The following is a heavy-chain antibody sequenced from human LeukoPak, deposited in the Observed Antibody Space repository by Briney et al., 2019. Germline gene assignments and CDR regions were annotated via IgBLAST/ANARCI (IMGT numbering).Heavy chain of an antibody. Sequence: GGSLRLSCAASGFTFSSYSMNWVRQAPGKGPEWVSSVSSSSSYIYYAGSVKGRFTISRDNAKNSLYLQMNSLRAEDTAVYYCARRNGEYRCSGGSCPFDYWGQGTLVTVSS. D-gene: IGHD2-15*01. CDR3: ARRNGEYRCSGGSCPFDY. CDR1: GFTFSSYS. V-gene: IGHV3-21*01. J-gene: IGHJ4*02. CDR2: VSSSSSYI.